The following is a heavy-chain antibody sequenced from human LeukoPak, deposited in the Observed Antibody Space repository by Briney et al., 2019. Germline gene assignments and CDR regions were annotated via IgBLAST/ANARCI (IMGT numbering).Heavy chain of an antibody. CDR1: IDSFSNYH. J-gene: IGHJ5*02. V-gene: IGHV4-34*01. CDR2: VNESGGT. D-gene: IGHD1-26*01. CDR3: ARGQGAPVPRVGKNWFDP. Sequence: PSETLSLTCAVYIDSFSNYHWNWIRQTPAKGMEWIGEVNESGGTNISRSLRSRVILSVDTSKNQFSLKLISVAVRDTASYHCARGQGAPVPRVGKNWFDPWGQGTRVTVSS.